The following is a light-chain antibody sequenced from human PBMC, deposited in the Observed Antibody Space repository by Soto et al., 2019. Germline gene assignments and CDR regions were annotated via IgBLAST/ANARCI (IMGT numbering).Light chain of an antibody. Sequence: EIVLTQSPGTLSLSPGERATLSCRASQSVSSSYLAWYQQKPGQPPRLLIYGASSRATGIPDRFSGSGSGTDCTLTISRLEPEDFAVYYCQQYGSSPPYTFGQGTKLEIK. CDR1: QSVSSSY. CDR2: GAS. CDR3: QQYGSSPPYT. J-gene: IGKJ2*01. V-gene: IGKV3-20*01.